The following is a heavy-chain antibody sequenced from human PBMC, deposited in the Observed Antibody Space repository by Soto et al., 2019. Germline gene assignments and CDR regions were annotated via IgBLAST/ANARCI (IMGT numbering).Heavy chain of an antibody. CDR3: AKDGTTVTTGGDWYYYYYMDV. J-gene: IGHJ6*03. Sequence: SLTLTLAASGFTIDDYAMHWVRQAPGKGLEWVSGISWNSGSIGYADSVKGRFTISRDNAKNSLYLQMNSLRAEDTALYYCAKDGTTVTTGGDWYYYYYMDVWGKGTTVTVSS. CDR1: GFTIDDYA. CDR2: ISWNSGSI. V-gene: IGHV3-9*01. D-gene: IGHD4-17*01.